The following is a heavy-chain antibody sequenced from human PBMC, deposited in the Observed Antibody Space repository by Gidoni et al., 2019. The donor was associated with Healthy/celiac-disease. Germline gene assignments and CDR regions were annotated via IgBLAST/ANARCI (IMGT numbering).Heavy chain of an antibody. V-gene: IGHV1-2*02. CDR3: ASGSSGWYGSEYFQH. J-gene: IGHJ1*01. D-gene: IGHD6-19*01. CDR1: GYTFPGYY. Sequence: QVQLVQSGAEVQKPGASVKVSCKASGYTFPGYYMHWVRQAPGQGLEWMGWINPNSGGTNYAQKLQGRVTMTRDTSISTAYMELSRLRSDDTAVYYCASGSSGWYGSEYFQHWGQGTLVTVSS. CDR2: INPNSGGT.